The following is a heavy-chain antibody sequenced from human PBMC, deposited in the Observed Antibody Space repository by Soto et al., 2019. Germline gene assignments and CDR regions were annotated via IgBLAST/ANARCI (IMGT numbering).Heavy chain of an antibody. CDR3: ARRGGFGEFDP. CDR2: IYWDDNK. Sequence: SGPTLVNPTQTLTLTCTFSGFSLTTSGVGVGWIRQPPRKALEWLALIYWDDNKRYSPSLKSRLTITKDTSKNQVVLTMTNMDPGNTPTYYWARRGGFGEFDPGGEEPLFTVSS. V-gene: IGHV2-5*02. CDR1: GFSLTTSGVG. D-gene: IGHD3-10*01. J-gene: IGHJ5*02.